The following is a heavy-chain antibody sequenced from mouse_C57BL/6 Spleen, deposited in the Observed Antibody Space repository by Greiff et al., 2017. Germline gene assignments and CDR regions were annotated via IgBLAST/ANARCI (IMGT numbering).Heavy chain of an antibody. CDR1: GFTFTDYY. CDR2: IRNKANGYTT. CDR3: ARFYYYAMDY. Sequence: EVHLVESGGGLVQPGGSLSLSCAASGFTFTDYYMSWVRQPPGKALEWLGFIRNKANGYTTEYSASVKGRFTISRDNSQSILYLQMNALRAEDSATYYCARFYYYAMDYWGQGTSVTVSS. V-gene: IGHV7-3*01. J-gene: IGHJ4*01.